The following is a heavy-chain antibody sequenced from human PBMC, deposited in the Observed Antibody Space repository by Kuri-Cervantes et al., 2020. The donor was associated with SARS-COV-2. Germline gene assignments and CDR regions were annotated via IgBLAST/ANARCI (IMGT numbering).Heavy chain of an antibody. D-gene: IGHD6-19*01. CDR2: TFYRSKWHN. Sequence: SETLSLTCAISGDGVSSNSAAWSWIRQSPSRGLEWLGRTFYRSKWHNDYAVSVKGRITISPDTSKNQFSLRLNSVTPEDTAVYYCAGGSSGRDYWGQGTLVTVSS. V-gene: IGHV6-1*01. J-gene: IGHJ4*02. CDR3: AGGSSGRDY. CDR1: GDGVSSNSAA.